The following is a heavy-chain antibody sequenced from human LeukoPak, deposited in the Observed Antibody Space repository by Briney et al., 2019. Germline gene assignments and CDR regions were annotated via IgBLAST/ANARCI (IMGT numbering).Heavy chain of an antibody. Sequence: GGSLRLSCAASGVTFSSDSMNWVCEGPGKGLERVSYIRSSSSTIYYADTVKSRFTISRDNAKNSLYLQMNSLRDEDTAVYYCAREAQQLVDLYYYYYYMDVWGKGTTVTVSS. CDR2: IRSSSSTI. J-gene: IGHJ6*03. CDR3: AREAQQLVDLYYYYYYMDV. V-gene: IGHV3-48*02. CDR1: GVTFSSDS. D-gene: IGHD6-13*01.